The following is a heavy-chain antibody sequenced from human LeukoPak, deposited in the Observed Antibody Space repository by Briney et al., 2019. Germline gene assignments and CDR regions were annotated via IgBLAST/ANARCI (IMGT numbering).Heavy chain of an antibody. J-gene: IGHJ4*02. CDR2: INHSGST. CDR3: ARGSRRYSYGLEC. D-gene: IGHD5-18*01. CDR1: GDSITYYY. V-gene: IGHV4-34*01. Sequence: SETLSLTCTVSGDSITYYYWSWIRQPPGKGLEWIGEINHSGSTNYNPSLKSRVTISVDTSKNQFSLKLSSVTAADTAVYYCARGSRRYSYGLECWGQGTLVTVSS.